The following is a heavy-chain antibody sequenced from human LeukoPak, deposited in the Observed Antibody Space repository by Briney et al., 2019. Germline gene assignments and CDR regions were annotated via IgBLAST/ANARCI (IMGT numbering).Heavy chain of an antibody. Sequence: GGSLSLSCAASGFTFSSYAMSWVRQAPGKGLEWVSVISGSGGSTYYADSVKGRFTISRDNSKNTLYLQMNSLRAEDTAVYYCAKAVAGTFDYWAREPWSPSPQ. D-gene: IGHD6-19*01. J-gene: IGHJ4*02. CDR1: GFTFSSYA. V-gene: IGHV3-23*01. CDR3: AKAVAGTFDY. CDR2: ISGSGGST.